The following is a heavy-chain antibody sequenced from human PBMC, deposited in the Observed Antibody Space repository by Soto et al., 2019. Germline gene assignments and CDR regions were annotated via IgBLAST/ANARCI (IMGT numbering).Heavy chain of an antibody. CDR3: WRDVWSGDYKWFDS. CDR1: TISINVHG. D-gene: IGHD3-3*01. CDR2: ISNDGRGQ. V-gene: IGHV3-30*03. J-gene: IGHJ5*01. Sequence: QVQLVESGGGVVQPGRSLRLSCTASTISINVHGLQWVRQAPAKGLEWLAFISNDGRGQYYADSVKGRFTISRDYSKNTVDHQMNSLRNEETAVYYCWRDVWSGDYKWFDSWGPGTLVTVSS.